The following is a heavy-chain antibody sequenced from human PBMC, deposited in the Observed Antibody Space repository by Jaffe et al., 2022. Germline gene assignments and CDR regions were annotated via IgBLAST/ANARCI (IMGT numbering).Heavy chain of an antibody. CDR3: ARDRGFPNIASSGAYNDY. J-gene: IGHJ4*02. CDR1: GFTFINFW. D-gene: IGHD6-13*01. CDR2: INNGGSEK. V-gene: IGHV3-7*01. Sequence: EVQLVESGGGLVQPGGSLRLSCAGSGFTFINFWMSWVRQAPGKGLEWVANINNGGSEKYYLDSVKGRFTISRDNAKNSLYLHMNSLRAEDTAVYYCARDRGFPNIASSGAYNDYWGQGTLVTVSS.